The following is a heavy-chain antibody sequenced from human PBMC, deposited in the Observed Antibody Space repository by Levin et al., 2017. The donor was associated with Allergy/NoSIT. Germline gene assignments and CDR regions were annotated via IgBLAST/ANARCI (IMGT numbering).Heavy chain of an antibody. J-gene: IGHJ4*02. Sequence: SQTLSLTCTVSGGSISSFYWSWLRQPPGKNLEWIGYIYYSGSTYYNPSLKSRVTISVDTSKNQFSLKLSSVTAADTAVYYCARQCYDILTGYYNFDYWGQGTLVTVSS. CDR1: GGSISSFY. CDR3: ARQCYDILTGYYNFDY. CDR2: IYYSGST. V-gene: IGHV4-59*08. D-gene: IGHD3-9*01.